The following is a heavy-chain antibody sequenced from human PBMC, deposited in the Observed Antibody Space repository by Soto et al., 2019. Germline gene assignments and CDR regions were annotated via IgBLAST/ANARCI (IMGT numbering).Heavy chain of an antibody. Sequence: ASVKVSCKASGGTFSSYTISWVRQAPGQGLEWMGRIIPILGIANYAQKFQGRVTITADKSTSTAYMELSSLRSEDTAVYYCARGIAAGVVIARPKWFDPWGQGTLVTVSS. D-gene: IGHD6-25*01. V-gene: IGHV1-69*02. CDR3: ARGIAAGVVIARPKWFDP. J-gene: IGHJ5*02. CDR2: IIPILGIA. CDR1: GGTFSSYT.